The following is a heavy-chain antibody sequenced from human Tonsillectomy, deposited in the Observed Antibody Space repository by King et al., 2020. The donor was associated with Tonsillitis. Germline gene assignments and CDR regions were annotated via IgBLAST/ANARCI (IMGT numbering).Heavy chain of an antibody. J-gene: IGHJ2*01. CDR1: GFTFSSYG. D-gene: IGHD3-10*01. CDR2: ISYDGSNK. V-gene: IGHV3-30*18. CDR3: AKDAFPKVRGGYWYRDL. Sequence: VQLVESGGGVVQPGRSLRLSCAASGFTFSSYGMHWVRQAPGKGLEWVTVISYDGSNKYYADSVKGRFTISRDNSKNTLYLQMNSLRAEDTAVYYCAKDAFPKVRGGYWYRDLWGRGPLLTVSS.